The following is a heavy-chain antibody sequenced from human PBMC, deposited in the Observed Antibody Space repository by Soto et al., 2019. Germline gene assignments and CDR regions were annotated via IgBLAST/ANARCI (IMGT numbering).Heavy chain of an antibody. V-gene: IGHV4-39*01. CDR1: RGSISSSSYY. CDR2: IYYSGST. Sequence: QLQLQESGPGLVKASETLSLTCAVSRGSISSSSYYWGWIRQPPGKGLEWIGSIYYSGSTYYNPSLKRRITISVDTSKNQFSLNLSSVTAADTAVYFCARHRTTVVTAFDYWGQGTLVTVSS. CDR3: ARHRTTVVTAFDY. J-gene: IGHJ4*02. D-gene: IGHD4-17*01.